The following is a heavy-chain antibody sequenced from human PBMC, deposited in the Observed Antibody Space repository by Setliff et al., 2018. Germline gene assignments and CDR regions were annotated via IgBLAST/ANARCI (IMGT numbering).Heavy chain of an antibody. CDR3: VRDLHWGFDY. D-gene: IGHD7-27*01. CDR2: IRYDGSGK. CDR1: GFTFSSYG. J-gene: IGHJ4*02. V-gene: IGHV3-30*02. Sequence: GGSLRLSCAASGFTFSSYGIHWVRQAPGKGLEWVTFIRYDGSGKYYADSVKGRFTISRDNSKNTLYVQMNSLRPEDTAVYYCVRDLHWGFDYWGLGTLVTVSS.